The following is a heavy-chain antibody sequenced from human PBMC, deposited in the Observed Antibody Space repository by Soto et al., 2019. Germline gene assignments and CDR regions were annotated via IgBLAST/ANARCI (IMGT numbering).Heavy chain of an antibody. J-gene: IGHJ4*02. V-gene: IGHV4-39*01. CDR2: IYYSGST. D-gene: IGHD6-19*01. CDR3: ARRGSGGIAVAGTPFDY. Sequence: QLQLQESGPGLVKPSETLSLTCTVSGGSISSSSYYWGWIRQPPGKGLEWIGTIYYSGSTYYNPSLKSRVTITVYASKNQFSLKLSSVTAADTAVFYCARRGSGGIAVAGTPFDYWGQGTLVTVSS. CDR1: GGSISSSSYY.